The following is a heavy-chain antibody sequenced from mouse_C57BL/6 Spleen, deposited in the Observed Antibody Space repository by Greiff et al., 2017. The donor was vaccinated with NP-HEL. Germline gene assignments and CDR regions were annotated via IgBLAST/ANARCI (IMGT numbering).Heavy chain of an antibody. V-gene: IGHV1-50*01. CDR1: GYTFTSYW. D-gene: IGHD1-1*01. CDR2: IDPSDSYT. CDR3: ARGDGSSYEGWYFDV. Sequence: VQLQQPGAELVKPGASVKLSCKASGYTFTSYWMQWVKQRPGQGLEWIGEIDPSDSYTNYNQKFKGKATLTVDTSSSTAYMQLSSLTSEDSAVYYCARGDGSSYEGWYFDVWGTGTTVTVSS. J-gene: IGHJ1*03.